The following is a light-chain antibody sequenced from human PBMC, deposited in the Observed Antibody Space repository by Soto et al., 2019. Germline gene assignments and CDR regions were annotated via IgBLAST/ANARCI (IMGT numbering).Light chain of an antibody. J-gene: IGKJ4*01. V-gene: IGKV3-11*01. CDR3: QQRSNWPPSLT. Sequence: EIVLTQSPATLSLSPGERATLCCRASQSVSSYLAWYQQKPVQAPRLLIYDASNRATGIPARFSGSGSGTDFTLTISSLEPEDFAVYYSQQRSNWPPSLTFGGGTKVEIK. CDR1: QSVSSY. CDR2: DAS.